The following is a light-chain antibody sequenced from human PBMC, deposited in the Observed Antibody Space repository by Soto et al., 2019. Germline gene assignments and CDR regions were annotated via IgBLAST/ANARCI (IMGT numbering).Light chain of an antibody. CDR3: CSYAGSSTVV. Sequence: QSALTQPASVSGSPGQSITISCTGTSSDVGSYNLVSWYQQHPGKAPKLMIYEGSQRPSGVSNRFSGSKSGNTASLTISRLQAEDEADYYCCSYAGSSTVVFGGGTKLTVL. V-gene: IGLV2-23*01. CDR1: SSDVGSYNL. J-gene: IGLJ2*01. CDR2: EGS.